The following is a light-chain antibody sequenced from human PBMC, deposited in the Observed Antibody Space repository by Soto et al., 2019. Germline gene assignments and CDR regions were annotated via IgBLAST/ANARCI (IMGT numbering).Light chain of an antibody. J-gene: IGKJ4*01. CDR2: GAS. CDR1: QSISSSH. Sequence: EIVLTQSPGTLSLSPGERATLSCRASQSISSSHLAWYQQRPGQAPRLLIYGASSRAIGIPDRFSGSGSGTDFTLTISRLEPEDFALYHCQHYDTSPVAFGGGTKVEIK. CDR3: QHYDTSPVA. V-gene: IGKV3-20*01.